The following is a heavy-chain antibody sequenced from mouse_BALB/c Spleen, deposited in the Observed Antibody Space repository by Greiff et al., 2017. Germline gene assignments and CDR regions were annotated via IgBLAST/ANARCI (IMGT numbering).Heavy chain of an antibody. CDR2: IYPGSGST. Sequence: LQQPGSELVRPGASVKLSCKASGYTFTSYWMHWVKQRPGQGLEWIGNIYPGSGSTNYDEKFKSKATLTVDTSSSTAYMQLSSLTSEDSAVYYCTRSYGNYLFAYWGQGTLVTVSA. CDR1: GYTFTSYW. CDR3: TRSYGNYLFAY. J-gene: IGHJ3*01. D-gene: IGHD2-1*01. V-gene: IGHV1S22*01.